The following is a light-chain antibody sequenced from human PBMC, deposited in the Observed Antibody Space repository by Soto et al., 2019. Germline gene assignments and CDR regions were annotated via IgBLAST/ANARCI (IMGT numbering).Light chain of an antibody. CDR3: QQYERYPPS. Sequence: DIQMTQSPSSLSASVGDRVTIGCRASQNINTYLAWFQQKPGKAPKSLIYAATNLQGGVPSRFSGTGSGTEFSITISSLQPADVATYYCQQYERYPPSFGGGTKLDI. V-gene: IGKV1-16*01. CDR2: AAT. CDR1: QNINTY. J-gene: IGKJ4*01.